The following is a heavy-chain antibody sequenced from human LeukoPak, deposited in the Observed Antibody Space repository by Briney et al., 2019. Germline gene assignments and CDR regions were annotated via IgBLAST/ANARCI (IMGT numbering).Heavy chain of an antibody. V-gene: IGHV4-59*01. Sequence: PSETLSLTCTVSGGSISSYYWSWIRQPPGKGLEWIGYIYYSGSTNYNPSLKSRVNISVDTSQNQFSLKLSSVTAADTAVYYCAREVVPAGIPRAWFDPWGQGTLVTVSS. CDR1: GGSISSYY. CDR2: IYYSGST. D-gene: IGHD2-2*01. J-gene: IGHJ5*02. CDR3: AREVVPAGIPRAWFDP.